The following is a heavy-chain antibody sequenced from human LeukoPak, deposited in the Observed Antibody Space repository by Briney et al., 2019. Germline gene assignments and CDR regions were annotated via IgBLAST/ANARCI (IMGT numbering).Heavy chain of an antibody. Sequence: PGGSLRLSCAASGFTFSSYWMHWVRQAPGKGLVWVSRINSDGSSTSYADSVKGRFTISRDNAKNTLYLQMNSLRAEDTAVYYCARPEPGLGYCSGGSCYDYYYYMDVWGKGTTVTVSS. J-gene: IGHJ6*03. D-gene: IGHD2-15*01. CDR2: INSDGSST. CDR1: GFTFSSYW. CDR3: ARPEPGLGYCSGGSCYDYYYYMDV. V-gene: IGHV3-74*01.